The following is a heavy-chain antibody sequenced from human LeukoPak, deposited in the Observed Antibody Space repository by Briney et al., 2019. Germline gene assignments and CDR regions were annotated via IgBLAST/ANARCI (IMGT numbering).Heavy chain of an antibody. CDR3: ARDHGYNYYFDY. V-gene: IGHV1-69*13. Sequence: SVTVSCKASGGTFSSYAISWVRQAPGRGLEWMGGIIPIFGTANYAQKFQGRVTITADEFTSTAYMELSSLRSEDTAVYYCARDHGYNYYFDYWGQGTLVTVSS. CDR2: IIPIFGTA. D-gene: IGHD5-24*01. CDR1: GGTFSSYA. J-gene: IGHJ4*02.